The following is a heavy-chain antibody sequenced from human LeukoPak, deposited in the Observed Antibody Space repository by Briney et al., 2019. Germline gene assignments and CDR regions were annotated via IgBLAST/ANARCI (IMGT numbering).Heavy chain of an antibody. D-gene: IGHD1-26*01. CDR2: INPSGGST. CDR3: ARGGVGATTYVWFDP. Sequence: ASVKVSCKASGYTFTGYYIHWVRQAPGQGLECMGIINPSGGSTSYAQKFQGRVTMTRDMSTSTVYMELSSRRSEDTAVYYCARGGVGATTYVWFDPWGQGTLVTVSS. CDR1: GYTFTGYY. V-gene: IGHV1-46*01. J-gene: IGHJ5*02.